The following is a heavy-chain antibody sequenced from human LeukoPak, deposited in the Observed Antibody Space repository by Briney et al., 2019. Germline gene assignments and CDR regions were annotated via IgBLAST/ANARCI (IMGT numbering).Heavy chain of an antibody. D-gene: IGHD4-17*01. Sequence: SVKVSCKASGGTFSSCAISWVRQAPGQGLEWMGGVIPIFGTANYAQKFQGRVTITTDESTSTAYMELSSLRSEDTAAYYCASSYGDYVNFDYWGQGTLVTVSS. CDR1: GGTFSSCA. CDR2: VIPIFGTA. V-gene: IGHV1-69*05. CDR3: ASSYGDYVNFDY. J-gene: IGHJ4*02.